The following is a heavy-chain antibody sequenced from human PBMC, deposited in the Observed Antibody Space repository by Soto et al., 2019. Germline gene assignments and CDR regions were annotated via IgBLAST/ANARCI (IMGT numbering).Heavy chain of an antibody. D-gene: IGHD2-2*01. CDR3: ARGIGYCSSINCYSSRRLRFDS. V-gene: IGHV4-34*01. CDR2: VNHSGTT. CDR1: GGSFSGYY. Sequence: QVQLQQWGAGLLKPSETLSLTCAVYGGSFSGYYWTWIRQSPEKGLEWIGEVNHSGTTYYNPSLKTRVTISVHTPTNQFSLKMSSVTAVDSAVYYCARGIGYCSSINCYSSRRLRFDSWGQGTLVTVSS. J-gene: IGHJ4*02.